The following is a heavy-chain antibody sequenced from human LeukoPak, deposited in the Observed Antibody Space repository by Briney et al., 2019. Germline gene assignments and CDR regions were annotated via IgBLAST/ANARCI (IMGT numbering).Heavy chain of an antibody. CDR3: ARDRDFE. CDR2: ISSNGDST. CDR1: GFTFSSYG. Sequence: AGSLRLSCAASGFTFSSYGMHRVRQAPGKGLEYVSAISSNGDSTYYANSVRGRFTISRDNSKNTLYLQMGSLRAEDMAVYYCARDRDFEWGQGTLVTVSS. V-gene: IGHV3-64*01. D-gene: IGHD2/OR15-2a*01. J-gene: IGHJ4*02.